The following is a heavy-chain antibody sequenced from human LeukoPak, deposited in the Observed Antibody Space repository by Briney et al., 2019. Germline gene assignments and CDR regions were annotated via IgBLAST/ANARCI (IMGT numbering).Heavy chain of an antibody. Sequence: GPSPRLSCVASGLRFSNHGVGWVRPAPRKGPGWVLAIAVDGGATLYAASVKAGFPLTRDNSKNMFFLQMNFLTVEDTAIYYCAREATWGQWYFDHWGQGTPVTVSS. CDR3: AREATWGQWYFDH. CDR1: GLRFSNHG. V-gene: IGHV3-30*03. CDR2: IAVDGGAT. D-gene: IGHD6-19*01. J-gene: IGHJ4*02.